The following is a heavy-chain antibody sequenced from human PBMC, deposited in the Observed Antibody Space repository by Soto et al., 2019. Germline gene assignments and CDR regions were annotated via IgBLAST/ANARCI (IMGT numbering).Heavy chain of an antibody. V-gene: IGHV3-21*02. CDR3: ARDGLTFGGD. CDR2: ISSSSAYV. D-gene: IGHD3-16*01. Sequence: EVRLVESGGGLVKPGGSLRLSCVASGFTFTSFTMNWVRQAPGKGLEWVLSISSSSAYVHYAASVKGRFTISRDNAKDSLFLQMNSLRVDDSAVYYCARDGLTFGGDWGQGTLVAVSS. J-gene: IGHJ4*02. CDR1: GFTFTSFT.